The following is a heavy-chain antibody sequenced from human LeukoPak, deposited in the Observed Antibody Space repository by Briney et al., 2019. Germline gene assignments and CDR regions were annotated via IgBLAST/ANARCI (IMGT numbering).Heavy chain of an antibody. CDR2: ISSSSSYI. Sequence: GGSLRLSCAASGLTFSSYSMNWVRQAPGKGLEWVSSISSSSSYIYYADSVKGRFTISRDNAKNSLYLQMNSLRAEDTAVYYCARDRPTSHSDAFDIWGQGTMVTVSS. CDR1: GLTFSSYS. V-gene: IGHV3-21*01. CDR3: ARDRPTSHSDAFDI. J-gene: IGHJ3*02. D-gene: IGHD4-11*01.